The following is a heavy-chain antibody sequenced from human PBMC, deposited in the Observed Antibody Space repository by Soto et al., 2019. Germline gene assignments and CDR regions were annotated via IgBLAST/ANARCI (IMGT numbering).Heavy chain of an antibody. CDR1: GYTFTSYY. Sequence: VASVKVSCKASGYTFTSYYMHWVRQAPGQGLEWMGIINPSGGSTSYAQKFQGRVTMTRDTSTSTVYMELSSLRSEDTAVYYCARGEVGITFGGVIVKYGMDVWGQGTTVTVSS. CDR3: ARGEVGITFGGVIVKYGMDV. CDR2: INPSGGST. D-gene: IGHD3-16*02. V-gene: IGHV1-46*01. J-gene: IGHJ6*02.